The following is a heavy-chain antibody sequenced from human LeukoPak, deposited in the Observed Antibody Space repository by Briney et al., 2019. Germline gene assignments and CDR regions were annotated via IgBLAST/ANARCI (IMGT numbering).Heavy chain of an antibody. V-gene: IGHV3-74*01. CDR3: ARDVGSSGYQDY. J-gene: IGHJ4*02. CDR1: GFTFSSYW. Sequence: QPGGSLRLSCAASGFTFSSYWMHWVRQAPGKGLVWVSRINSDGSSTSYADSVKGRFTISRDNAKNSLYLQMNSLRAEDTAVYYCARDVGSSGYQDYWGQGTLVTVSS. CDR2: INSDGSST. D-gene: IGHD3-22*01.